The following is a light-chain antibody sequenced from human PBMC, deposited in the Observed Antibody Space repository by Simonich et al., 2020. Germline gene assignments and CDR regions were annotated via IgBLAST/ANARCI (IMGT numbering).Light chain of an antibody. CDR2: LNSDGSH. Sequence: QLVLTQSPSASASLGASVKLTCTLSSGHSSYAIAWHQQQPEKGPRYLMKLNSDGSHSKGDGIPDSFSGSSSGAERYLTISSLQSEDEADYYCQTWGTGMVFGGGTKLTVL. V-gene: IGLV4-69*01. CDR1: SGHSSYA. J-gene: IGLJ3*02. CDR3: QTWGTGMV.